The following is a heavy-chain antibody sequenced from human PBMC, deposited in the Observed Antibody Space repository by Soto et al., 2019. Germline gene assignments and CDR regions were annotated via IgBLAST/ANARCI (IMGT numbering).Heavy chain of an antibody. CDR2: ISQAASDK. Sequence: EVQLVEPGGGLVQPGGSLRLSCAASGFTFRSHWMRWVRQAPGKGLEWVAYISQAASDKYHVDSVKGRFTISRDNAKNSLSLQMNSLRAEDTALYYCVRDSTYSLDYWGQGTLVTVSS. V-gene: IGHV3-7*01. D-gene: IGHD1-26*01. CDR3: VRDSTYSLDY. CDR1: GFTFRSHW. J-gene: IGHJ4*02.